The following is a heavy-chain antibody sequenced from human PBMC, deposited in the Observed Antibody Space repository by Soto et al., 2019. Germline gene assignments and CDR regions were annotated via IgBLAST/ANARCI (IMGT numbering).Heavy chain of an antibody. CDR3: ARGPPGSSSWYWYFDL. J-gene: IGHJ2*01. CDR1: GGTFSSYA. V-gene: IGHV1-69*01. Sequence: QVQLVQSGAEVQKPGSSVKVSCKASGGTFSSYAISWVRQAPGHGLEWMGGIIPIFGTANYAQKFQGRVTITADESTSTAYVELSSLRSEDTAVYYCARGPPGSSSWYWYFDLWGRGTLVSVSS. CDR2: IIPIFGTA. D-gene: IGHD6-13*01.